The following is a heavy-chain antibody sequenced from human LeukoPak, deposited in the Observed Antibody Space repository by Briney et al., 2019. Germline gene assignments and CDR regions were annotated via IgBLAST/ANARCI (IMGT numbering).Heavy chain of an antibody. D-gene: IGHD3-10*01. CDR1: GFTFSSYG. J-gene: IGHJ6*02. CDR3: ARDSGNYYGSGSYERPAYGMDV. CDR2: IRYDGSNK. V-gene: IGHV3-30*02. Sequence: GGSLRLSCAASGFTFSSYGMHWVRQAPGKGLEWVAFIRYDGSNKYYADSVKGRFTISRDNSKNTLYLQMNSLRAEDTAVYYCARDSGNYYGSGSYERPAYGMDVWGQGTTVTVSS.